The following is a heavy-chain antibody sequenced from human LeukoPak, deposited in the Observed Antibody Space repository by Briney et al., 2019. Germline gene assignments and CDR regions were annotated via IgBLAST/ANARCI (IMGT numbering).Heavy chain of an antibody. CDR3: ARVYCSSSGYCFDY. J-gene: IGHJ4*02. CDR2: IKQDGSEK. D-gene: IGHD6-6*01. V-gene: IGHV3-7*01. Sequence: GGSLRLSCAASGFTFRNYWMSWVLQGPGKGLEWVANIKQDGSEKYYVDSVKGRFTISRDNAENSLFLQMNSLRAEDTAVYYCARVYCSSSGYCFDYWATGTLVTVSS. CDR1: GFTFRNYW.